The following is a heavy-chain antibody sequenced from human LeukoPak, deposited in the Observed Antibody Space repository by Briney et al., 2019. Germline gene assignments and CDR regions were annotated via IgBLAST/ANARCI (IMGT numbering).Heavy chain of an antibody. D-gene: IGHD6-19*01. Sequence: GRSLRLSCAASGFTFSSYGMHWVRQAPGKGLEWVAVISYDGSNEYYVDSVKGRFTISRDNSKNTLYLQMNSLRAEDTAVYFCAKDRSSGWSYYYGMDVWGQGTTVAVSS. J-gene: IGHJ6*02. CDR2: ISYDGSNE. CDR1: GFTFSSYG. V-gene: IGHV3-30*18. CDR3: AKDRSSGWSYYYGMDV.